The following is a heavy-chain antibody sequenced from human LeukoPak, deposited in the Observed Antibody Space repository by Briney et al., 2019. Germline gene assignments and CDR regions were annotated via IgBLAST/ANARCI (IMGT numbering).Heavy chain of an antibody. CDR1: GFTFSSYC. D-gene: IGHD6-19*01. CDR2: INSDGSST. Sequence: GGSLRLSCAVSGFTFSSYCMHWVRQAPGKGLVWVSRINSDGSSTTYADSVKGRFTISRDNAKNTLDLQMNSLRAEDTAVYYCVREAGYSSGWYLEWGQGTLVTVSS. J-gene: IGHJ4*02. V-gene: IGHV3-74*01. CDR3: VREAGYSSGWYLE.